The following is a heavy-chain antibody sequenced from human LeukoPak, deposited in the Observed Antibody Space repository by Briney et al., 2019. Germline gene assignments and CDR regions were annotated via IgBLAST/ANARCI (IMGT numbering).Heavy chain of an antibody. CDR3: ARKGIAVAGTGDY. CDR2: IYYSGST. D-gene: IGHD6-19*01. J-gene: IGHJ4*02. Sequence: SETLSLTCTVSGGSISSSSYYWGWIRQPPGKGLEWIGSIYYSGSTYYNPSLKSRVTISVDTSKNQFSLKLSSATAADTAVYYCARKGIAVAGTGDYWGQGTLVTVSS. CDR1: GGSISSSSYY. V-gene: IGHV4-39*01.